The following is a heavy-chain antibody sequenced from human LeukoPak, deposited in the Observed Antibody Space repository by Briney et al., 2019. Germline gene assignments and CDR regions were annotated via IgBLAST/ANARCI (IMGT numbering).Heavy chain of an antibody. Sequence: SVKVSCKASGGTFSSYAISWVRQAPGQGLEWMGGIIPIFGTADYAQKFQGRVTITTDESTSTAYMELSSLRSEDTAVYCCARDHNDAFDIWGQGTMVTVSS. CDR2: IIPIFGTA. J-gene: IGHJ3*02. CDR3: ARDHNDAFDI. CDR1: GGTFSSYA. V-gene: IGHV1-69*05.